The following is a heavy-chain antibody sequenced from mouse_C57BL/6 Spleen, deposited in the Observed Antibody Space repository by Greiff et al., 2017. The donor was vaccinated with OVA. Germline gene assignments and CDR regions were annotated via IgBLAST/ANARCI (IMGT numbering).Heavy chain of an antibody. D-gene: IGHD1-1*01. V-gene: IGHV5-9-1*02. CDR1: GFTFSSYA. CDR3: TGGGDYYGSSDWYFDV. Sequence: EVQVVESGEGLVKPGGSLKLSCAASGFTFSSYAMSWVRQTPEKRLEWVAYISSGGDYIYYADTVKGRFTISRDNARNTLYLQMSSLKSEDTAMYYYTGGGDYYGSSDWYFDVWGTGTTVTVSS. J-gene: IGHJ1*03. CDR2: ISSGGDYI.